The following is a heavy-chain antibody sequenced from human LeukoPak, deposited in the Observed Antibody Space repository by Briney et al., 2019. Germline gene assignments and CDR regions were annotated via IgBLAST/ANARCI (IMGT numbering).Heavy chain of an antibody. CDR3: GRFSRGIADPDY. V-gene: IGHV4-59*01. D-gene: IGHD6-13*01. Sequence: PSETLSLTCTVSGGSISSYYWSWIRQPPGKGLEWIGYIYYSGSTNYNPSLKSRVTISVDTSKNQFSLKLSSVTAADTAVYYCGRFSRGIADPDYWGQGTLVTVSS. J-gene: IGHJ4*02. CDR1: GGSISSYY. CDR2: IYYSGST.